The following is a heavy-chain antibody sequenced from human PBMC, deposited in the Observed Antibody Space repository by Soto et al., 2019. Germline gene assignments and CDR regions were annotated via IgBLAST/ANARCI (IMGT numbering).Heavy chain of an antibody. D-gene: IGHD2-2*03. CDR3: ARVDATY. V-gene: IGHV1-3*05. J-gene: IGHJ4*02. Sequence: QVQLVQSGAEEKKPGASVKVSCKASGYTFSTYAIHWVRQAPGQGLEWMGWITPDNGNAKYSQKFQGRLTITRDTSASTAYMELSSLRSEDTAVYCCARVDATYWGQGALVTVSS. CDR2: ITPDNGNA. CDR1: GYTFSTYA.